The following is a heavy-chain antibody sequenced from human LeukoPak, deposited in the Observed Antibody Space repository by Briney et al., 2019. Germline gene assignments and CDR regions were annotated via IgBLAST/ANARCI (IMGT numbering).Heavy chain of an antibody. CDR3: AKGSYYDSSGSFYFDY. CDR2: ISGSGDNT. V-gene: IGHV3-23*01. Sequence: PGGSLRLSCAASGFTFSSYAMSWVRQDPGKGLERVSGISGSGDNTYYADSVKGRFTISRDNSKNTLYVQVNSLGAEDTAAYYCAKGSYYDSSGSFYFDYWGQGTLVTVSS. CDR1: GFTFSSYA. J-gene: IGHJ4*02. D-gene: IGHD3-22*01.